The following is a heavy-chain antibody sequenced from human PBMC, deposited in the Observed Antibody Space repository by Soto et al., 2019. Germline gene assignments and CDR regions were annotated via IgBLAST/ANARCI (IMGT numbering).Heavy chain of an antibody. CDR2: IYWDDDK. J-gene: IGHJ4*02. V-gene: IGHV2-5*02. CDR1: GFSLTTTGVG. D-gene: IGHD6-19*01. Sequence: QITLKESGPTVVKPTQTLTLTCTFSGFSLTTTGVGVGWIRQPPGKALEWLALIYWDDDKRYSPSLKTRLTINKDTSKNHVVLTMTNMHPVDTATSYCAHDPSLAGTSRQSDFWGQGILVAVSA. CDR3: AHDPSLAGTSRQSDF.